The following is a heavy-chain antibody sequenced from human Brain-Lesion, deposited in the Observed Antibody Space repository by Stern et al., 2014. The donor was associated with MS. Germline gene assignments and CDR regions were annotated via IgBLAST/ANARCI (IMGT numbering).Heavy chain of an antibody. D-gene: IGHD1-26*01. J-gene: IGHJ4*02. CDR3: ATLSPGAGGNYYRHFDY. Sequence: VQLVESGAEVKKPGASVKVSCKVSGYTLTGLSMHWVRQAPRKGLEWMGGFDPEGGETIYAQKFQGRVTMTEDTSTDTAYMELSSLRSEDTAVYYCATLSPGAGGNYYRHFDYWGQGTLVTVSS. CDR1: GYTLTGLS. V-gene: IGHV1-24*01. CDR2: FDPEGGET.